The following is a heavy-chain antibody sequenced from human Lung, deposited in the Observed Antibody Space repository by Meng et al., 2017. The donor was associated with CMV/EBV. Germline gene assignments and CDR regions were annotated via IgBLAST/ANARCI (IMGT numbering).Heavy chain of an antibody. CDR1: GFTFSAYA. J-gene: IGHJ6*02. V-gene: IGHV3-21*04. D-gene: IGHD3-16*01. Sequence: SCAASGFTFSAYAMNWVRQTPGKGLEWVSSISTTSTYIYYSDSVKGRFTISRDNAKNSLYLQMSSLRAEDTALYYCARSWDGMDVWGQGTTVTGSS. CDR2: ISTTSTYI. CDR3: ARSWDGMDV.